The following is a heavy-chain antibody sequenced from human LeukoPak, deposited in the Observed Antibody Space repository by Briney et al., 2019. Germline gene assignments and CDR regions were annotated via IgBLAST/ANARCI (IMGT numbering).Heavy chain of an antibody. Sequence: SVKVSCKASGFTFTSSAVQWVRQARGQRLEWIGWIVVGSGNTNYAQKFQERVTITGDMSTSTAYMELSRLRSDDTAVYYCARVPIYYYYYYMDVWGKGTTVTVSS. J-gene: IGHJ6*03. V-gene: IGHV1-58*01. CDR3: ARVPIYYYYYYMDV. D-gene: IGHD3-10*01. CDR1: GFTFTSSA. CDR2: IVVGSGNT.